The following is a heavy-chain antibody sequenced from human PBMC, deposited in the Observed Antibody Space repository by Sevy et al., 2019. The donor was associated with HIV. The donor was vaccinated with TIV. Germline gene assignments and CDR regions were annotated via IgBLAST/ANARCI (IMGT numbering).Heavy chain of an antibody. CDR3: TRGAVAGIGRGAYYFDY. Sequence: GGSLRLSCTASGFTFGDYAMSWFRQAPGKGLEWVGFIRSKAYGGTTENAASVKGRFTISRDDSKSIAYLQMNSLKTEDTAVYYCTRGAVAGIGRGAYYFDYWGQGTLVTVSS. CDR2: IRSKAYGGTT. D-gene: IGHD6-19*01. V-gene: IGHV3-49*03. J-gene: IGHJ4*02. CDR1: GFTFGDYA.